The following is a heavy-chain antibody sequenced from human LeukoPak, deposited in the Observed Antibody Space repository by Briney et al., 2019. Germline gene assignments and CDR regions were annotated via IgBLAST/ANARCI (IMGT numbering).Heavy chain of an antibody. CDR1: GGSISSGSYY. CDR3: AREGYWNYGGGPDC. Sequence: SETLSLTCTVSGGSISSGSYYWSWIRQPAGKGLEWMGRIYTSGSTNYNPSLKSRVTISVDTSKNQFSLKLSSVTAADTAVYYCAREGYWNYGGGPDCWGQGTLVTVSS. V-gene: IGHV4-61*02. CDR2: IYTSGST. D-gene: IGHD1-7*01. J-gene: IGHJ4*02.